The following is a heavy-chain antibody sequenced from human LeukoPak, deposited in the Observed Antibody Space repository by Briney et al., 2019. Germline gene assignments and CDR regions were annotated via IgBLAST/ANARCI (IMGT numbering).Heavy chain of an antibody. Sequence: GGSLRLSCAASGFTFSSYEMNWVTQAPGKGLEWLSYISSSGSTIYYADSVKGRFTISRDDAKNSLYLQMNSLRAEDTAVYYCARDQCSGGSCYSYYYYGMDVWGQGTTVTVSS. CDR1: GFTFSSYE. V-gene: IGHV3-48*03. CDR3: ARDQCSGGSCYSYYYYGMDV. CDR2: ISSSGSTI. J-gene: IGHJ6*02. D-gene: IGHD2-15*01.